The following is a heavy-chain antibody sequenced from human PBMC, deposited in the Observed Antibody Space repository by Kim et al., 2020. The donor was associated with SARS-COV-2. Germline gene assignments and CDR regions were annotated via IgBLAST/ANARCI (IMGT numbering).Heavy chain of an antibody. CDR3: AKDGHDRDYDYSMDV. V-gene: IGHV3-23*01. CDR1: GFTFSRHA. D-gene: IGHD1-1*01. Sequence: GGSLRLSCEASGFTFSRHAMTWVRQAPGKGLEWVSTIPSASHNTYYADSVKGRFTISRDNSKNTLYLQMNSLRAEDTAVYYCAKDGHDRDYDYSMDVWG. J-gene: IGHJ6*03. CDR2: IPSASHNT.